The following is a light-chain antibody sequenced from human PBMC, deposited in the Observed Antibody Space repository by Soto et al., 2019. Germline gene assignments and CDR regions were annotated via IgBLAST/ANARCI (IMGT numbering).Light chain of an antibody. CDR1: RSDVGGYSY. CDR2: EVN. Sequence: QSVLTQPASVSGSPGQSITISCTGTRSDVGGYSYVSWYQQHPGKAPKLIIYEVNKRPSGVSDRFSGSKSGDTASLTISGLQPEDEADYSCSSFTDTNTAFVVGSGTKVTVL. J-gene: IGLJ1*01. CDR3: SSFTDTNTAFV. V-gene: IGLV2-14*01.